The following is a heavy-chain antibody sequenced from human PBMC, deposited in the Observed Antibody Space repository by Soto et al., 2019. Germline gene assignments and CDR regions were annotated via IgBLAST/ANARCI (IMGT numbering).Heavy chain of an antibody. CDR1: GFTFDDYA. J-gene: IGHJ4*02. CDR2: ISWNSGSI. D-gene: IGHD3-10*01. Sequence: EVQLVESGGGLVQPGRSLRLSCAASGFTFDDYAMHWVRQAPGKGLEWVSGISWNSGSIGYADSVKGRFTISRDNAKNSLYLQMNCLRAEDTALYYCAKAKVWFGEFLNYFDYWGQGTLVTVSS. V-gene: IGHV3-9*01. CDR3: AKAKVWFGEFLNYFDY.